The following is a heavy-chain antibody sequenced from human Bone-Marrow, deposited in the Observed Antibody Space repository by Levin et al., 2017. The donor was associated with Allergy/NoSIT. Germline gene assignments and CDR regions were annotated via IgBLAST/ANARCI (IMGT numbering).Heavy chain of an antibody. J-gene: IGHJ4*02. CDR3: ARARPDGAHFDY. V-gene: IGHV1-8*01. CDR1: GYTFTSYD. Sequence: AASVKVSCKASGYTFTSYDINWVRQATGQGLEWMGWMNPNSGNTGYAQKFQGRVTMTRNTSISTAYMELSSLRSEDTAVYYCARARPDGAHFDYWGQGTLVTVSS. D-gene: IGHD1-14*01. CDR2: MNPNSGNT.